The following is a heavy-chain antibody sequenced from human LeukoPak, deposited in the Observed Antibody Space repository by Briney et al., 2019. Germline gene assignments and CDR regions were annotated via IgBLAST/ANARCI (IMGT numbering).Heavy chain of an antibody. CDR3: ARSMIVVVTEAFDI. D-gene: IGHD3-22*01. J-gene: IGHJ3*02. CDR1: GFTFRSYA. CDR2: ISGSGGST. Sequence: PGGSLRLSCAASGFTFRSYAMSWVRQAPGKGLEWVSAISGSGGSTYYADSVKGRFTISRDNSKNTLYLQMNSLRAEDTAVYYCARSMIVVVTEAFDIWGQGTMVTVSS. V-gene: IGHV3-23*01.